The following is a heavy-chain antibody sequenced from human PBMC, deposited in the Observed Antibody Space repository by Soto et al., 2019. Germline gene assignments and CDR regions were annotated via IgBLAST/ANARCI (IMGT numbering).Heavy chain of an antibody. CDR2: VIPVFDST. D-gene: IGHD4-17*01. CDR1: GGTLSSYA. V-gene: IGHV1-69*06. J-gene: IGHJ6*02. CDR3: ARGTLRRHGYTGDRDADYIYTMDV. Sequence: QVQVVQSGPEVKNPGSSVKVSCKASGGTLSSYAINWVRQAPGQGLEWVGGVIPVFDSTKYAQKFQGRVTITADNSRGTVYLELTGLRFDDTAVYYCARGTLRRHGYTGDRDADYIYTMDVWGQGTTVTVS.